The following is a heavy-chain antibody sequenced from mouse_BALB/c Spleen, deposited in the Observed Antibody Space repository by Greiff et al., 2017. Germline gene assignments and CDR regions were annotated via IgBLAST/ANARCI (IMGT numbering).Heavy chain of an antibody. V-gene: IGHV2-2*02. D-gene: IGHD2-3*01. Sequence: VKLMESGPGLVQPSQSLSITCTVSGFSLTSYGVHWVRQSPGKGLEWLGVIWSGGSTDYNAAFISRLSISKDNSKSQVFFKMNSLQANDTAIYYCARNSPFYDGYYGGFAYWGQGTLVTVSA. CDR3: ARNSPFYDGYYGGFAY. CDR1: GFSLTSYG. CDR2: IWSGGST. J-gene: IGHJ3*01.